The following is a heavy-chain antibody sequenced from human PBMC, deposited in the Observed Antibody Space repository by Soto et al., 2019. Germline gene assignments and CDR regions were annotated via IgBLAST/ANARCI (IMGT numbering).Heavy chain of an antibody. CDR3: TRWPRSASTGTGAF. CDR2: INDDGIST. Sequence: PGGSLRLSCAASGFTFSMYWMHWVRQVPGKGPEWVSRINDDGISTNYADSVKGRFTISRDNAKNTLYLQMNALRVEDTAVYYCTRWPRSASTGTGAFWGQGTLVTVSS. CDR1: GFTFSMYW. D-gene: IGHD1-1*01. V-gene: IGHV3-74*01. J-gene: IGHJ1*01.